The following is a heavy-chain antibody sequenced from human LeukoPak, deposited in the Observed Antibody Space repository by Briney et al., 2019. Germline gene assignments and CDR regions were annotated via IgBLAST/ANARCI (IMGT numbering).Heavy chain of an antibody. D-gene: IGHD4-11*01. J-gene: IGHJ2*01. CDR2: INHSGST. CDR3: ARTTDYWYFDL. CDR1: GGSFSGYY. Sequence: SETLSLTCAVYGGSFSGYYWSWIRQPPGKGLEWIGEINHSGSTNYSPSLKSRVTISVDTSKNQFSLKLSSVTAADTAVYYCARTTDYWYFDLWGRGTLVTVSS. V-gene: IGHV4-34*01.